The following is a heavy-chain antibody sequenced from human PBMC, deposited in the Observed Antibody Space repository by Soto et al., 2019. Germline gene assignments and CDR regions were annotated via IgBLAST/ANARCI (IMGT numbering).Heavy chain of an antibody. CDR3: AVLRDGYNDAFDY. Sequence: GASVKVSCKASGGTFSSYAISWVRQAPGQGLEWMGGIIPIFGTANYAQKFQGRVTITADESTSTAYMELSSLRSEDTAVYYCAVLRDGYNDAFDYWGQGTLVTVSS. V-gene: IGHV1-69*13. J-gene: IGHJ4*02. D-gene: IGHD5-12*01. CDR1: GGTFSSYA. CDR2: IIPIFGTA.